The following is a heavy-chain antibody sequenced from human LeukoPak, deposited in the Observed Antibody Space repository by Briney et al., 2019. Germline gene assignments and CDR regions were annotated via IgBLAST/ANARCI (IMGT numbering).Heavy chain of an antibody. V-gene: IGHV3-72*01. CDR2: SRNKANSYTT. Sequence: GGSLRLSCAASGFTFSDHYIDWVRQAPGKGLEWVGRSRNKANSYTTGYAASVKGRFTISRDDSENSLYLQMNSLKTEDTAVYYCAREGGSGSYFDYWGQGTLVTVSS. CDR3: AREGGSGSYFDY. CDR1: GFTFSDHY. D-gene: IGHD3-10*01. J-gene: IGHJ4*02.